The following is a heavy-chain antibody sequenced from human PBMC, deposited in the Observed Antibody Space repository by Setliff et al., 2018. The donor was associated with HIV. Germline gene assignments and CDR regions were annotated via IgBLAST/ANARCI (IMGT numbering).Heavy chain of an antibody. V-gene: IGHV3-66*02. Sequence: PGGSLRLSCAASGFTVSSNYMSWVRQAPGKGLEWVSVIYSGGSTYYADSVKGRFTISRDNSKNTLYLQMNSLRAEDTAVYYCARYRYYYDSSGYGRWFDPWGQGTLVTVSS. CDR3: ARYRYYYDSSGYGRWFDP. CDR2: IYSGGST. D-gene: IGHD3-22*01. J-gene: IGHJ5*02. CDR1: GFTVSSNY.